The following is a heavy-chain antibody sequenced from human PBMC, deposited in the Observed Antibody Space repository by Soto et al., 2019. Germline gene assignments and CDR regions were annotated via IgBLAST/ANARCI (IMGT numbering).Heavy chain of an antibody. D-gene: IGHD3-16*01. CDR2: IYHGLSI. CDR3: ARHGGYYFDY. CDR1: SGSFSGYY. V-gene: IGHV4-34*01. J-gene: IGHJ4*02. Sequence: PSETLSLTCAVYSGSFSGYYWSWIRQPPGKGLEWIGEIYHGLSIVYNPSLKSRVTISGDSSKNQFSLELSSVTAADTAVYYCARHGGYYFDYWGQGTLVTVSS.